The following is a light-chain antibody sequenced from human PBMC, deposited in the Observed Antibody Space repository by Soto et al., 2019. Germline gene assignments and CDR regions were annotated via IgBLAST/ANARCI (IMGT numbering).Light chain of an antibody. J-gene: IGLJ2*01. CDR1: SSDVGGYNY. CDR3: SSYGGSNTVV. Sequence: QSALTQPPSASGSPGQSVTISCTGSSSDVGGYNYVSWYQQHPGNAPKLMIYEVSKRPSGVPDRLSGSKSANTASLTVTGLQAEDEAAYYCSSYGGSNTVVFGGGTKLTVL. V-gene: IGLV2-8*01. CDR2: EVS.